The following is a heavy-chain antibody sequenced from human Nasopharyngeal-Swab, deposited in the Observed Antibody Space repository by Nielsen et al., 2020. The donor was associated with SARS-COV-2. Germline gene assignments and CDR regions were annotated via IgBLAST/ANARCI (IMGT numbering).Heavy chain of an antibody. D-gene: IGHD6-19*01. CDR1: GNSFTRYW. CDR3: ARPLKQWLGGDAFDI. V-gene: IGHV5-51*01. J-gene: IGHJ3*02. Sequence: GESLKISCKSSGNSFTRYWIGWVRQMPGKGLEWMGIIYPGDSDTRYSPSFQGQVTISADKSISTAYLQWSSLKASDTAMYYCARPLKQWLGGDAFDIWGQGTMVTVSS. CDR2: IYPGDSDT.